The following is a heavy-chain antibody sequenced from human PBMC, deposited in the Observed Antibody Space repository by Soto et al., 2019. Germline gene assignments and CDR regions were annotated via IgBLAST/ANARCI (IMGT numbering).Heavy chain of an antibody. Sequence: QVQLVQSGAEVKKPGASVKVSCKASGYTFTSYGISWVRKATGQGLEWMGWISTYNGNTKYAQKLQGSDTMTTDTSTSTAYMEVTSLRSDDTAVFYFAREMVRGVVSDYWGQWTLVTVSS. D-gene: IGHD3-10*01. J-gene: IGHJ4*02. CDR3: AREMVRGVVSDY. CDR2: ISTYNGNT. V-gene: IGHV1-18*01. CDR1: GYTFTSYG.